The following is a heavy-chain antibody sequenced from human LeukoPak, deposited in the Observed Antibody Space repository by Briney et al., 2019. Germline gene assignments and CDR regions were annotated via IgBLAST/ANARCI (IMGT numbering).Heavy chain of an antibody. Sequence: PSETLSLTCTVSGGSISSGGYYWSWIRQPPGKGLEWIGYIYHSGSTYYNPSLKSRVTISVDRSKNQFSLKLSSVTAADTAVYYCGRSPTGAIDYWGQGTLVTVSS. CDR2: IYHSGST. CDR3: GRSPTGAIDY. D-gene: IGHD7-27*01. V-gene: IGHV4-30-2*01. CDR1: GGSISSGGYY. J-gene: IGHJ4*02.